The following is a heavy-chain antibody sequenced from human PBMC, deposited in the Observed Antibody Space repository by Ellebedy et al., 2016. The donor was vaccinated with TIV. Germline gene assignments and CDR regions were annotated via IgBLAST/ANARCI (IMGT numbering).Heavy chain of an antibody. V-gene: IGHV3-7*03. Sequence: GESLKISCAASGFTFSSYYMSWVRQAPGKGLEWVANIKQDGSEKSHMDSMEGRFIISRDNDKNSLFLQMNSLRAEDTAVYYCARVYCSPSDCYQGYWYYDLWGRGTLVTVST. CDR2: IKQDGSEK. D-gene: IGHD2-15*01. CDR1: GFTFSSYY. CDR3: ARVYCSPSDCYQGYWYYDL. J-gene: IGHJ2*01.